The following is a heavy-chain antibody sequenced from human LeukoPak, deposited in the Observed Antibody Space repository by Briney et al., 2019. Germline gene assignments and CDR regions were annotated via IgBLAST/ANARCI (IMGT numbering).Heavy chain of an antibody. CDR1: GFTFSSYW. D-gene: IGHD2-15*01. Sequence: PGGSLRLSCAASGFTFSSYWMSWVRQAPGKGLEWVANIKQDGSEKYYVDSVKGRFTISRDNAKNSLYLQMNSLRAEDTAVYYCAGWVRDCSGGSCYRNWFDPWGQGTLVTVSS. V-gene: IGHV3-7*01. J-gene: IGHJ5*02. CDR2: IKQDGSEK. CDR3: AGWVRDCSGGSCYRNWFDP.